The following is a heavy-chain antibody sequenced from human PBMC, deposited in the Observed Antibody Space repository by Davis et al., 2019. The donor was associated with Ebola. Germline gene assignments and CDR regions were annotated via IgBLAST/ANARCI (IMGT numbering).Heavy chain of an antibody. J-gene: IGHJ4*02. CDR3: ARQGAVGALDY. CDR1: GGSISSSNW. D-gene: IGHD1-26*01. Sequence: MPSETLSLTCAVSGGSISSSNWWSWVRQPPGKGLEWIGEIYHSGSTNYSPSLKSRVTISVDTSKNQFSLKLSSVTAADTAVYYCARQGAVGALDYWGQGSLVTVSS. CDR2: IYHSGST. V-gene: IGHV4-4*02.